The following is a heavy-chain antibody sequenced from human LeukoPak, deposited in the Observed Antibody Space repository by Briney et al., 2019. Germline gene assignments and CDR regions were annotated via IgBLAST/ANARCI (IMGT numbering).Heavy chain of an antibody. J-gene: IGHJ4*02. D-gene: IGHD6-19*01. Sequence: PSETLSLTCTVSGGSISSYYWSWIRQPAGKGLEWIGRIYTSGSTNYNPSLKSRVTMSVDTSKNQFSLKLSSVTAADTAVYYCARNWGSGWYLNFDYWGQGTLVTVSS. CDR1: GGSISSYY. CDR3: ARNWGSGWYLNFDY. V-gene: IGHV4-4*07. CDR2: IYTSGST.